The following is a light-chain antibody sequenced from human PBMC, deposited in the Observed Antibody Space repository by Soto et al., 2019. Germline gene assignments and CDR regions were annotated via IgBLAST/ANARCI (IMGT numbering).Light chain of an antibody. J-gene: IGLJ1*01. CDR1: SSDVGGYNY. CDR3: SSYAGSSNV. Sequence: QSALTQPPSASGSPGQSVAISCTGTSSDVGGYNYVSWYQQHPGKAPNLMIYEVNKRPSGVPDRFSGSKSDNTASLTVSGLQAEDEADYYCSSYAGSSNVFGTGTKLTVL. V-gene: IGLV2-8*01. CDR2: EVN.